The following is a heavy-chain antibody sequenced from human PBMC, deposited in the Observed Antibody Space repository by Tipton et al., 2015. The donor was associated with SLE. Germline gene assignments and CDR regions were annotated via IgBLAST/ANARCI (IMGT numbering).Heavy chain of an antibody. CDR3: AKLGPTAYLGL. CDR1: GGSITTVSHY. V-gene: IGHV4-31*03. J-gene: IGHJ2*01. CDR2: IYYSGST. Sequence: TLSLTCTVSGGSITTVSHYWSWIRQHPGKGLEWIGYIYYSGSTYFNPSLKSRVTMSLDTSKNQFSLKLSSVTAADTAVYYCAKLGPTAYLGLWGRGTLVSVSS. D-gene: IGHD3-16*01.